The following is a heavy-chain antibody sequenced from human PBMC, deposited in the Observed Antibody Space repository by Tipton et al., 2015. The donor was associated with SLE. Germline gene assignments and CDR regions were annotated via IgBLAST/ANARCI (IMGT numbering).Heavy chain of an antibody. J-gene: IGHJ4*02. Sequence: SLRLSCAASGFTFSNYDMHWVRQAPGKGLEWVAFIRYDGSNKNYADSVKGRFTISRDNAKNSLYLQMNSLRAEDTAVYYCAKGGTTLFDNWGQGTLVTVSS. CDR2: IRYDGSNK. V-gene: IGHV3-30*02. CDR3: AKGGTTLFDN. CDR1: GFTFSNYD. D-gene: IGHD1-1*01.